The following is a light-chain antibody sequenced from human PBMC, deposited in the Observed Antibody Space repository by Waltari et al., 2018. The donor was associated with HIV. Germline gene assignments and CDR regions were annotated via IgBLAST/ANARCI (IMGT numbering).Light chain of an antibody. CDR3: QQYFSRPPT. J-gene: IGKJ4*01. V-gene: IGKV4-1*01. CDR2: GPS. CDR1: RTVLYHSDNQND. Sequence: DIVMTQSPDSLAVSLGETVSINCKSSRTVLYHSDNQNDLAWYQQRTGQAPRVLMSGPSTRAVGLRSSIPALGVPERFSGSGSGTNFTLTISGLQEDDVATYYCQQYFSRPPTFGAGTRVERK.